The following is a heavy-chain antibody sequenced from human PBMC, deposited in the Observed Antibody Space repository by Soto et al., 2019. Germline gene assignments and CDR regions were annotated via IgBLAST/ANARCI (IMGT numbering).Heavy chain of an antibody. Sequence: QVQLAQSGSEVKKSGSSVKVSCKASGYSFSSHAITWVRQAPGQGLAWLGGIIPVFGTPSYAQKFQGRVTISADKSTNASSLELRSLRSEDTAVYYCARGGALSTSWYWGDGLDSWGEGTQVTVSS. CDR2: IIPVFGTP. V-gene: IGHV1-69*06. CDR3: ARGGALSTSWYWGDGLDS. CDR1: GYSFSSHA. D-gene: IGHD6-13*01. J-gene: IGHJ4*02.